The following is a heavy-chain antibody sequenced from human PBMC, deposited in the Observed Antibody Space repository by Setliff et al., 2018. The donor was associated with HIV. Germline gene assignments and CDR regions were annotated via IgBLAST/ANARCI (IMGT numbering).Heavy chain of an antibody. V-gene: IGHV5-51*01. CDR3: ARPPVAGTEDLDY. CDR2: VYPGDSDT. Sequence: PGESLKISCKASGYSFTNYWIAWVRQMPGKGLEWMGIVYPGDSDTRYSPSFQGQVTISADKSISTAYLQWNSLKASDSAMYYCARPPVAGTEDLDYWGQGTLVTVSS. D-gene: IGHD6-19*01. CDR1: GYSFTNYW. J-gene: IGHJ4*02.